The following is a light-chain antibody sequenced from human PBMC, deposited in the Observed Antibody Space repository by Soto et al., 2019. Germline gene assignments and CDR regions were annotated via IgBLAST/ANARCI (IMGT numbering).Light chain of an antibody. CDR2: GAS. Sequence: VFTKRPETLCLGKECGSTVXPRASQSIGSSYLAWYQQKPGQAPRLLIYGASSRATGIPDRFSGGGSGTDFTLAFSRLEPEDFAIYSCQQYVSSWPFGQGTKVDIK. CDR1: QSIGSSY. J-gene: IGKJ1*01. V-gene: IGKV3-20*01. CDR3: QQYVSSWP.